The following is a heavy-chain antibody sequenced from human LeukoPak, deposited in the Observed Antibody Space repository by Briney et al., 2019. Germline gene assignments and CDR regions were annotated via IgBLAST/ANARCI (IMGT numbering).Heavy chain of an antibody. CDR2: IYYSGST. Sequence: SETLSLTCTVSGCSFSSSSYYWSWIRQPPGKGLEWIGYIYYSGSTNYNPSLKSRVTISVDTSKNQFSLKLTSVTAADAAVYYCARARIVGVTTVDYWGQGTLVTVSS. CDR3: ARARIVGVTTVDY. D-gene: IGHD1-26*01. CDR1: GCSFSSSSYY. J-gene: IGHJ4*02. V-gene: IGHV4-61*01.